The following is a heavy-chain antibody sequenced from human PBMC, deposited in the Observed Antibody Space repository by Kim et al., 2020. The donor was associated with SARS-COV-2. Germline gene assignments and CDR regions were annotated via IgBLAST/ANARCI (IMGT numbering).Heavy chain of an antibody. Sequence: GGSLRLSCAASGFSLSSNVMSWVRQAPGKGLEWVSVLPVSRGVTSYAESVRGRFTISRDNSKNTLYLHMSSLRAEDTAIYYCAKSRPYGTTWYGAVDSWGQGTVVTVSS. J-gene: IGHJ4*02. CDR1: GFSLSSNV. V-gene: IGHV3-23*01. CDR3: AKSRPYGTTWYGAVDS. D-gene: IGHD6-13*01. CDR2: LPVSRGVT.